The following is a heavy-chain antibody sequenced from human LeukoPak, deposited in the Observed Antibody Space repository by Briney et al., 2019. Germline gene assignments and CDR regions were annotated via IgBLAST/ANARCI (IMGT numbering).Heavy chain of an antibody. J-gene: IGHJ4*02. CDR3: ASYYSGVVITSLDY. D-gene: IGHD3-3*01. CDR1: GGSISSYY. V-gene: IGHV4-4*07. Sequence: PSETLSLTCTVSGGSISSYYWSWIRQPAGKGLEWIGRIYTSGSTNYNPSLKSRVTISVDTSKSHFSLKLNSVTAADTAVYYCASYYSGVVITSLDYWGQGTLVTVSS. CDR2: IYTSGST.